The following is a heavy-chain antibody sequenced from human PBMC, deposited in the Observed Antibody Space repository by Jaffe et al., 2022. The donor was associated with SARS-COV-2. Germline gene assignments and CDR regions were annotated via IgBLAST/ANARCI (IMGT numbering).Heavy chain of an antibody. Sequence: EVQLVESGGGLVKPGGSLRLSCAASGFTFSSYSMNWVRQAPGKGLEWVSSISSSSSYIYYADSVKGRFTISRDNAKNSLYLQMNSLRAEDTAVYYCARGPGYWYSSSPSPGDYWGQGTLVTVSS. D-gene: IGHD6-6*01. CDR1: GFTFSSYS. J-gene: IGHJ4*02. V-gene: IGHV3-21*01. CDR2: ISSSSSYI. CDR3: ARGPGYWYSSSPSPGDY.